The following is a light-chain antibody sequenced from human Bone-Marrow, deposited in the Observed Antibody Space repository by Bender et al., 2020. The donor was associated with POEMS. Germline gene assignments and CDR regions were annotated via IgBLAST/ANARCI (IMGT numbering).Light chain of an antibody. J-gene: IGLJ2*01. V-gene: IGLV3-25*03. Sequence: YVLTQPPSVSVAPGQTASITCSGDKLGDQYAWWYQQKSGQSPVVVIYQDSQRPSGIPERFSGSISGTTVTLTIRGVQAEDEADYYCQSADSSSAPYVVFGGGTKLTVL. CDR2: QDS. CDR3: QSADSSSAPYVV. CDR1: KLGDQY.